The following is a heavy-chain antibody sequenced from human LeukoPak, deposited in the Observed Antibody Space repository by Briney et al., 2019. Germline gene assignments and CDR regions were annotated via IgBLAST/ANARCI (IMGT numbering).Heavy chain of an antibody. D-gene: IGHD3-22*01. CDR2: INSDGSTR. CDR1: GFTFTSYW. Sequence: GGSLRLSCTASGFTFTSYWMHWVRQAPGKGLVWVSRINSDGSTRGHADSVKGRFTISRDNAKNTLYLQMNSLRAEDTAVYYCARGVYYDSSGYYNPLNFDYWGQGTLVTVSS. CDR3: ARGVYYDSSGYYNPLNFDY. V-gene: IGHV3-74*01. J-gene: IGHJ4*02.